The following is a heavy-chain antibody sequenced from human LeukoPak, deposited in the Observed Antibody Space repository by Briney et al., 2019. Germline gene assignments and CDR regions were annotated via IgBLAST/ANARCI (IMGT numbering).Heavy chain of an antibody. V-gene: IGHV3-23*01. Sequence: GGSLRLSCEASGFTFIAYAMRWVRQSSGKGLESVSVISAGGDTAYYADSVKGRFTISRDNSKNTLYLQMNSLRAEDTAVYYCAKSTTGIRGALDNWGQGTLVTVSS. D-gene: IGHD4-11*01. CDR1: GFTFIAYA. CDR3: AKSTTGIRGALDN. J-gene: IGHJ4*02. CDR2: ISAGGDTA.